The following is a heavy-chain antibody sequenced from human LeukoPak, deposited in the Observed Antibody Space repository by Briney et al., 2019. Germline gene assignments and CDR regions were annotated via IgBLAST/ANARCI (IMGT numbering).Heavy chain of an antibody. D-gene: IGHD3-10*01. CDR2: IYYSGST. Sequence: SETLSLTCTVSGGSISSSSYYWGWIRQPPGKGLEWIGSIYYSGSTYYNPSLKSRVTISVDTSKNQFSLKLSSVTAADTAVYYCARPDTMVRGVIGDWGQGTLVTVSS. CDR1: GGSISSSSYY. CDR3: ARPDTMVRGVIGD. V-gene: IGHV4-39*01. J-gene: IGHJ4*02.